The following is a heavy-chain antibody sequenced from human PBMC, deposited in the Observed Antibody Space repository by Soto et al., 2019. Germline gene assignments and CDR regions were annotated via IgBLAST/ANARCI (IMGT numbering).Heavy chain of an antibody. CDR2: IYYSGST. J-gene: IGHJ4*02. Sequence: PSETLSLTCTVSGGPISSGDYYWSWIRQPPGKGLEWIGYIYYSGSTYYNPSLKSRVTISVDTSKNQFSLKLSSVTAADTAVYYCASVSYFNAFDYWGQGTLVTVSS. D-gene: IGHD3-9*01. CDR3: ASVSYFNAFDY. V-gene: IGHV4-30-4*01. CDR1: GGPISSGDYY.